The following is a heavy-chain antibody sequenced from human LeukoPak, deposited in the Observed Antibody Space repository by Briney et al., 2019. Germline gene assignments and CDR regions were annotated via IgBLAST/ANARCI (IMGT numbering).Heavy chain of an antibody. D-gene: IGHD3-16*01. CDR2: INPNSGGT. J-gene: IGHJ4*01. CDR3: VRSAPNVGLSFDY. V-gene: IGHV1-2*02. CDR1: GYTFTDYY. Sequence: ASVKVSYKASGYTFTDYYFHWVRQAPGQGLEWMGWINPNSGGTNFAEKFQGRITMTRDMSINTVYMELTSLRSDDTAVYYCVRSAPNVGLSFDYWGQGALVTVSS.